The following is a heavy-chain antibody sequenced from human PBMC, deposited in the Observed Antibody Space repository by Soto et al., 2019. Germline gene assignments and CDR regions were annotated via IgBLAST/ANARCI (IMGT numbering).Heavy chain of an antibody. D-gene: IGHD3-22*01. Sequence: QLLQSGAEVRKPGASVKVSCKASGYTFIDYYMHWVRQAPGQGLEWMGCIHPDTDDTHYAQKLQDRLIMTRDTSINTVYMELSRLTYHDTAVYYCARDYFDRSGLDGMDRWGQGTTVTVSS. V-gene: IGHV1-2*02. J-gene: IGHJ6*02. CDR1: GYTFIDYY. CDR2: IHPDTDDT. CDR3: ARDYFDRSGLDGMDR.